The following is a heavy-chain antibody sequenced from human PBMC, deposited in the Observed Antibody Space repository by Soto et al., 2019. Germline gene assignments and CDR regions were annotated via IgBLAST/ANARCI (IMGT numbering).Heavy chain of an antibody. D-gene: IGHD3-16*02. CDR1: GSSISSGGYY. CDR3: ATIPVGSYACVWGSYRPNWFDP. V-gene: IGHV4-31*03. J-gene: IGHJ5*02. CDR2: IYYSGST. Sequence: SETLSLTCTVSGSSISSGGYYWIWIRQHPXKGLEWIGYIYYSGSTYYNPSLKSRVTISVDTSKNQFSLKLCSVTAADTAVYSCATIPVGSYACVWGSYRPNWFDPWGQGTLVTVSS.